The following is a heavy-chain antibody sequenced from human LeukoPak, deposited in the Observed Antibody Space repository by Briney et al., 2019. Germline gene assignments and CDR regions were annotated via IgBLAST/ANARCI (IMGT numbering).Heavy chain of an antibody. D-gene: IGHD3-3*01. CDR3: AKDRPVITIFGVVIGRDYFDY. V-gene: IGHV3-23*01. CDR1: GFTFSSYA. J-gene: IGHJ4*02. Sequence: GSLRLSCAASGFTFSSYAMSWVRQAPGKGLEWVSAISGSGGSTYYADSVKGRFTISRDNSKNTLYLQMNSLRAEDTAVYYCAKDRPVITIFGVVIGRDYFDYWGQGTLVTVSS. CDR2: ISGSGGST.